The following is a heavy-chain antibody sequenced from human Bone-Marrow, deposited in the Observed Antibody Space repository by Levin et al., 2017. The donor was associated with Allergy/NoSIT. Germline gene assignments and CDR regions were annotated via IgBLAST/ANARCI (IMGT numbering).Heavy chain of an antibody. CDR1: GFNFTNAW. V-gene: IGHV3-15*01. CDR3: STEGGQCSGGSCYLLPFCYGMDV. CDR2: IKSRNDGGTT. Sequence: KAGGSLRLSCAASGFNFTNAWMSWVRQAPGKGLEWVGRIKSRNDGGTTDYAAPVKGRFIISKDVSKNTLHLQMNSMKTQDTAWYYCSTEGGQCSGGSCYLLPFCYGMDVWGQGTTVTVSS. D-gene: IGHD2-15*01. J-gene: IGHJ6*02.